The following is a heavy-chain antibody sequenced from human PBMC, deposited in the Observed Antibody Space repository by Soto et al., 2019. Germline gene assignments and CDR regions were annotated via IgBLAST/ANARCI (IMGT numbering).Heavy chain of an antibody. CDR2: INHSGST. D-gene: IGHD3-16*02. V-gene: IGHV4-34*01. CDR1: GGSFSGYY. CDR3: ASLTFGGVIGDY. Sequence: QVQLQQWGAGLLKPSETLSLTCAVYGGSFSGYYWSWIRQPPGKGLEWIGEINHSGSTNYNPSLKSRVTLSVDTSKNQFSLKLSSVTAADTAVYYCASLTFGGVIGDYWGQGTLVTDSS. J-gene: IGHJ4*02.